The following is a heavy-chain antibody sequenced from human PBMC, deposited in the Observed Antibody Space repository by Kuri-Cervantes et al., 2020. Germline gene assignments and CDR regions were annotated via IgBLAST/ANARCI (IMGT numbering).Heavy chain of an antibody. D-gene: IGHD2-15*01. J-gene: IGHJ4*02. CDR2: ISGSGGST. Sequence: GESLKISCAASGFTFDDYAMHWVRQAPGKGLEWVSAISGSGGSTYYADSVKGRFTISRDNSKNTLYLQMNSLRAEDTAVYYCAKPKNVVVVVAGDWGQGTLVTVSS. V-gene: IGHV3-23*01. CDR3: AKPKNVVVVVAGD. CDR1: GFTFDDYA.